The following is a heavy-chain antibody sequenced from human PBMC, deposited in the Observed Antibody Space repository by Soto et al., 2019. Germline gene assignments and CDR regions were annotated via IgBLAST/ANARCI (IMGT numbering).Heavy chain of an antibody. CDR1: GFTFITYG. V-gene: IGHV3-30*18. D-gene: IGHD1-1*01. CDR2: ISYDGVNK. CDR3: AKSVYNWNDGFFDY. Sequence: QVQLVESGGGVVQPGRSLRLSFAASGFTFITYGMHWVRQAPGKGLEWVAVISYDGVNKYYADSVKGRFTISRDNSKNTLYLQMNSLRAEDTAVYYCAKSVYNWNDGFFDYWGQGTLVTVSS. J-gene: IGHJ4*02.